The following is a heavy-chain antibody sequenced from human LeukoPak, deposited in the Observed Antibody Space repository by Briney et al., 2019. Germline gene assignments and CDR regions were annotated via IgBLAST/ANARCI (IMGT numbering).Heavy chain of an antibody. CDR3: ARRLTSSSWYGIHY. Sequence: GGSLRLSCAASGFTFTDCYMSWIRQAPGKGLEWLSYISSSGSTIFYADSVKGRFTISRDNAKNSLYLQMDSLIAEDTAVYYCARRLTSSSWYGIHYWGQGTLVTVSP. CDR1: GFTFTDCY. D-gene: IGHD6-13*01. V-gene: IGHV3-11*01. CDR2: ISSSGSTI. J-gene: IGHJ4*02.